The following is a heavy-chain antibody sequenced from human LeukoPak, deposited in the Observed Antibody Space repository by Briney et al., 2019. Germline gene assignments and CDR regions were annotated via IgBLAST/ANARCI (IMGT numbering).Heavy chain of an antibody. D-gene: IGHD6-19*01. J-gene: IGHJ5*02. Sequence: SETLSLTCTVSGGSISSTIYYWGWIRQPPGKGLEWIGSIYYRGSTYYNPSLKSRVAISVDTSKNQFSLKLSSVTAADTAVYYCASRIAVAAPGVFDPWGQGTLVTVSS. CDR2: IYYRGST. CDR3: ASRIAVAAPGVFDP. V-gene: IGHV4-39*07. CDR1: GGSISSTIYY.